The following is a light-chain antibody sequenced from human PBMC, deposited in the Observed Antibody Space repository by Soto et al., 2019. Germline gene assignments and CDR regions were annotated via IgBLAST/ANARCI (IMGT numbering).Light chain of an antibody. Sequence: EIVLTQSPATLSLSPGERATLSCRASQSVNSYLAWYQQKSGQAPRLLIYDASNRATGIPARFSGSGSGTDFTLTISSLEPEDFAAYYCQQRSNWHLTFGGGTKVDIK. CDR2: DAS. CDR1: QSVNSY. CDR3: QQRSNWHLT. J-gene: IGKJ4*01. V-gene: IGKV3-11*01.